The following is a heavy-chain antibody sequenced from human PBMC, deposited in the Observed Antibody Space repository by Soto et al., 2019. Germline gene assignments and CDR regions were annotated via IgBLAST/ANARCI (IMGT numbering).Heavy chain of an antibody. CDR2: INHSGST. CDR3: ARGRPNWLLNYPRYYYCYGMDV. CDR1: GGSFSGYY. V-gene: IGHV4-34*01. Sequence: TSETLSLTCAVYGGSFSGYYWSWIRQPPGKGLEGIGEINHSGSTNYNPCLKSRGTISVDTSKNQFSLKLSSVTAADTAVYYCARGRPNWLLNYPRYYYCYGMDVWGQGTTVT. D-gene: IGHD3-9*01. J-gene: IGHJ6*02.